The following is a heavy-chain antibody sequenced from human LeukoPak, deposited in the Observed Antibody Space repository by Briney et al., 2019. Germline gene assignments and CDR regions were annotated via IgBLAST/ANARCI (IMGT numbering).Heavy chain of an antibody. CDR3: AREGGITVAGKFDS. D-gene: IGHD6-19*01. Sequence: GGSLRLSCAASGLTFSTSGMHWVRQAPGKGPEWVAFIQYDESDKYYADSVRGRFTISRDNSKNTLYLQMNRLRAEDTAVYYCAREGGITVAGKFDSWGQGTPVTVSS. V-gene: IGHV3-30*02. J-gene: IGHJ4*02. CDR2: IQYDESDK. CDR1: GLTFSTSG.